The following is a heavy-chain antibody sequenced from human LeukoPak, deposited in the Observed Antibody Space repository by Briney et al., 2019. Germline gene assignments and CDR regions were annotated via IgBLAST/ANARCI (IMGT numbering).Heavy chain of an antibody. J-gene: IGHJ4*02. CDR2: IKEDGSER. D-gene: IGHD4-17*01. Sequence: GGSLRLSCVASGFTFSSYYMSWVRQAPGKGLEWVANIKEDGSERYYVDSMKGRFTISRDNAKNSLYLQMNSLRAEDTAVYYCARDLYGDYFFDYWAREPWSPSPQ. V-gene: IGHV3-7*01. CDR3: ARDLYGDYFFDY. CDR1: GFTFSSYY.